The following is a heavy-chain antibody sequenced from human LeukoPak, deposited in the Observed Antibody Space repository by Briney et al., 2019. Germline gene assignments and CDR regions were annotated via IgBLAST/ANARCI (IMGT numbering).Heavy chain of an antibody. D-gene: IGHD6-13*01. V-gene: IGHV3-23*01. CDR2: ISGSGGST. J-gene: IGHJ4*02. CDR3: ANVDGYSSRWYSGLLGY. CDR1: GFTFSSYA. Sequence: GRSLRLSCAASGFTFSSYAMSWVRQPPGEGLEWVSAISGSGGSTYYADSVKGRFTISRDNSKNTLYLQMNSLRAEDPAVYYCANVDGYSSRWYSGLLGYWGQETLVTVSS.